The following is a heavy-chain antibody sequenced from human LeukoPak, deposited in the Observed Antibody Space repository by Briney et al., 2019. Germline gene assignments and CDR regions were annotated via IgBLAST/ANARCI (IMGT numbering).Heavy chain of an antibody. V-gene: IGHV4-38-2*01. Sequence: SETLSLTCAVSGYSISSDNYWVWIRQPPGQGLEWTGGIYHSGSTYYDPSLKSRVTMSVDTSKNQFSLKLSSVTAADTAVYYCARAPRDSSSSNYMRRFDYWGQGTLVTVSS. J-gene: IGHJ4*02. D-gene: IGHD3-22*01. CDR2: IYHSGST. CDR3: ARAPRDSSSSNYMRRFDY. CDR1: GYSISSDNY.